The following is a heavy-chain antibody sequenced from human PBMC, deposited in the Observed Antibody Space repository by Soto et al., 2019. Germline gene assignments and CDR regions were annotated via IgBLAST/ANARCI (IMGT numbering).Heavy chain of an antibody. J-gene: IGHJ4*02. CDR3: PTMLCDAPEVEN. D-gene: IGHD2-15*01. Sequence: QVQLQESGPGLVKPSQTLSLTCTVSGGSVSSGGYLWSWIRQHPGKGLEWIGYSSYSGHTYYSPSLKSRVSKSRQTSNIPFSLLPTSVTAGDSAVYYCPTMLCDAPEVENWGQGTLVPISS. CDR1: GGSVSSGGYL. CDR2: SSYSGHT. V-gene: IGHV4-31*03.